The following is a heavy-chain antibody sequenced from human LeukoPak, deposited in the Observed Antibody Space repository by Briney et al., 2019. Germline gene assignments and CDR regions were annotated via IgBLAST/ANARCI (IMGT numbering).Heavy chain of an antibody. J-gene: IGHJ4*02. CDR1: GFTFSDHY. Sequence: GGSLRLSCAASGFTFSDHYMDWVRQAPGKGLEWVGRITNKPKSYNTEYAASVKGRFTIARDDSKTSLFLQMNSLKTEDTAVYYCARGYGSGPFYFDYWGQGTLVTVSS. V-gene: IGHV3-72*01. CDR2: ITNKPKSYNT. CDR3: ARGYGSGPFYFDY. D-gene: IGHD3-10*01.